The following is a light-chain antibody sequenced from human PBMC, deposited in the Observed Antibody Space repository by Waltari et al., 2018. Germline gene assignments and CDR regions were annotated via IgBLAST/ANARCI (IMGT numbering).Light chain of an antibody. Sequence: QSALTQPASLSGSPGQSITIPCTGISSDVGVYSFVSWYQQHPGKAPELVIYDVSNRPSGVSNRFYGSNSGDTASLTISGLQAEDEADYFCSSYTSSSVVFGGGTKLTVL. CDR2: DVS. V-gene: IGLV2-14*03. CDR1: SSDVGVYSF. CDR3: SSYTSSSVV. J-gene: IGLJ2*01.